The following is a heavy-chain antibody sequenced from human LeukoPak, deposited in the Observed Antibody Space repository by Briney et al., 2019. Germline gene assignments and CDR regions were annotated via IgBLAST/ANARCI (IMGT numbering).Heavy chain of an antibody. CDR2: IYNSGST. D-gene: IGHD1-26*01. J-gene: IGHJ4*02. CDR3: ACIVGATTPDY. Sequence: SETLSLTCAVSDGSISSSNYYWGWIRQPPGKGLERIGNIYNSGSTYYNPSLKSRVTITVDTSKSQFSLKLSSVTAADTAVYYCACIVGATTPDYWGQGTLVTVSS. V-gene: IGHV4-39*01. CDR1: DGSISSSNYY.